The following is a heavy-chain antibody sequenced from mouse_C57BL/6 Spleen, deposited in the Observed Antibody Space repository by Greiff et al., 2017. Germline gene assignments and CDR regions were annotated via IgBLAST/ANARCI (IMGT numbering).Heavy chain of an antibody. V-gene: IGHV3-6*01. CDR2: ISYDGSN. D-gene: IGHD2-4*01. Sequence: DVKLQESGPGLVKPSQSLSLTCSVTGYSITSGYYWNWIRQFPGNKLEWMGYISYDGSNNYNPSLKNRISITRDTSKNQFFLKLNSVTTEYTATYYCARGRIYYDYWYFDVWGTGTTVTVSS. CDR3: ARGRIYYDYWYFDV. J-gene: IGHJ1*03. CDR1: GYSITSGYY.